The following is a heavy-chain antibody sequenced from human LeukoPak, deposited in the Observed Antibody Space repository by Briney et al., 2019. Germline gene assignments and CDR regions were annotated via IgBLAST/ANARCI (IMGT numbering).Heavy chain of an antibody. CDR2: ISGSGGST. Sequence: GGSLRLSCAASGFTFSSYAMSRVRQAPGKGLEWVSAISGSGGSTYYADSVKGRFTISRDNSKSTLYLQMNSLRAEDTAVYYCAKDFFQTGDGDLDYWGPGTLVTVSS. D-gene: IGHD7-27*01. CDR3: AKDFFQTGDGDLDY. V-gene: IGHV3-23*01. CDR1: GFTFSSYA. J-gene: IGHJ4*02.